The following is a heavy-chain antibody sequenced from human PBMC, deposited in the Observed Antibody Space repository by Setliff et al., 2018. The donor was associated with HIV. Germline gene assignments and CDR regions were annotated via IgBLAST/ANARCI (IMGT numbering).Heavy chain of an antibody. J-gene: IGHJ5*02. D-gene: IGHD5-12*01. V-gene: IGHV1-18*01. Sequence: ASVKVSCKASGYTFPNYGITWVRQAPGQGLEWMGWISAYTANTNYAQNLQGRVTLTTDTSTSTAYMELRSLRSDDTAVYYCARGFHGNSGYPPHWFDPWGQGTLVTVSS. CDR3: ARGFHGNSGYPPHWFDP. CDR2: ISAYTANT. CDR1: GYTFPNYG.